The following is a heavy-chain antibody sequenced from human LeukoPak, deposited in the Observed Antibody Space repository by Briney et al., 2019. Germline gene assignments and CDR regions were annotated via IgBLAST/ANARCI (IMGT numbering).Heavy chain of an antibody. CDR1: GGTFSSYA. CDR3: ARIGSSWYFDY. CDR2: IIPIFGTA. Sequence: ASVKVSCKAPGGTFSSYAISWVRQAPGQGLEWMGGIIPIFGTANYAQKFQGRVTITTDESTSTAYMELSSLRSEDTAVYYCARIGSSWYFDYWGQGTLVTVSS. J-gene: IGHJ4*02. V-gene: IGHV1-69*05. D-gene: IGHD6-13*01.